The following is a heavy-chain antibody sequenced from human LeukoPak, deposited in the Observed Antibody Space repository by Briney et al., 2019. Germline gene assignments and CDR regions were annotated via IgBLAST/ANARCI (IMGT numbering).Heavy chain of an antibody. V-gene: IGHV3-11*01. CDR1: GFTFSDYY. CDR3: ARVSYSGSRSHSAFDI. D-gene: IGHD5-12*01. CDR2: ISTSGSTI. Sequence: PGGSLRLSCVASGFTFSDYYMTWIRQTPGKGLEWVSCISTSGSTIYYTDSVKGRFTISRDNAKNSLYLQMNSLRAEDTAVYYCARVSYSGSRSHSAFDIWGQGTMVTVSS. J-gene: IGHJ3*02.